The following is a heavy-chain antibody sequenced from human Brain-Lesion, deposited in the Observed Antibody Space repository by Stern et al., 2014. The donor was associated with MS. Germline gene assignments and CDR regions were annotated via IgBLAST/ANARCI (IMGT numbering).Heavy chain of an antibody. CDR2: IYHSGSP. D-gene: IGHD4-23*01. J-gene: IGHJ3*02. Sequence: VQLQESGSGLVKPSQTLSLTCVVSGGSIGSGGHSRSWIRQPPGQGLEWVGYIYHSGSPFYNPSLESRFTISIDRSKNQFSLKLISVTAADAAVYYCARTSVVTPSDDVFDIWGQGTMVTVSS. CDR1: GGSIGSGGHS. V-gene: IGHV4-30-2*01. CDR3: ARTSVVTPSDDVFDI.